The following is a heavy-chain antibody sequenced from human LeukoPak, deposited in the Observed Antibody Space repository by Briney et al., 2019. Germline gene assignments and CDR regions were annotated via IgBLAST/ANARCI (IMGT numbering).Heavy chain of an antibody. CDR1: GYTFTSYY. J-gene: IGHJ4*02. V-gene: IGHV1-46*01. CDR3: ARGPVSWCFDY. CDR2: FNPSGGSGGTT. Sequence: GASVKVSCKASGYTFTSYYMHWVRQAPGQGLEWMGIFNPSGGSGGTTRYAQKFQGRVSMTRDMSTRTVYMELSSLRSEDTAVYYCARGPVSWCFDYWGQGTLVTVSS. D-gene: IGHD2-8*02.